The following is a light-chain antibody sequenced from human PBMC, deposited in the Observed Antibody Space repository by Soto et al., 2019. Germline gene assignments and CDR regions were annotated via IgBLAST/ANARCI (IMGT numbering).Light chain of an antibody. CDR2: AAS. Sequence: EIVMTQSPATLSVSPGERATLSCRASHSVTTYLAWYQQNPGQAPRLLIYAASTRATGIPARFSGSGSGTEFSLTISSLQSEDFAVYYCQQYINWPRTFGQGTKVDIK. J-gene: IGKJ1*01. CDR3: QQYINWPRT. CDR1: HSVTTY. V-gene: IGKV3D-15*01.